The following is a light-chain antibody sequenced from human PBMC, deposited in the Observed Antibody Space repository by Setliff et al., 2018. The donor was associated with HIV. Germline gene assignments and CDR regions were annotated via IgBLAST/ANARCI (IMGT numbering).Light chain of an antibody. CDR1: QDVGTN. J-gene: IGKJ1*01. CDR2: GAS. Sequence: TLSVSPGERAALSCGASQDVGTNLAWYQQRAGLAPRLLIYGASIRATNIPDRFSATGAGTGFTLIISSLQSEDIAVYYCQQYEDWPLTFGPGTKVDIK. CDR3: QQYEDWPLT. V-gene: IGKV3-15*01.